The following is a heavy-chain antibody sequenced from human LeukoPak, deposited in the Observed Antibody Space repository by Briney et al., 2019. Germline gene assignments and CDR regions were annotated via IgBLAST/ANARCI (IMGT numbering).Heavy chain of an antibody. Sequence: GGSLRLSCAASGFTFDDYAMHWVRQAPGKGLEWVSGISWNSGSIGYADSVKGRFTISRDNAKNSLYLQMNSLRAEDMAFYYCAKAAIGESDGYNSGAFDYWGQGTLVTVSS. CDR1: GFTFDDYA. D-gene: IGHD5-24*01. CDR3: AKAAIGESDGYNSGAFDY. V-gene: IGHV3-9*03. CDR2: ISWNSGSI. J-gene: IGHJ4*02.